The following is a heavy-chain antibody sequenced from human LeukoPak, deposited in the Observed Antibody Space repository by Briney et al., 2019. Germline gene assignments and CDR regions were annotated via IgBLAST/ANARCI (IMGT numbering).Heavy chain of an antibody. CDR1: GFTFSSYA. CDR3: AKNDRYSSSPRYYFDD. D-gene: IGHD6-13*01. V-gene: IGHV3-23*01. Sequence: GGSLRLSCAASGFTFSSYAMSWVRQAPGKGLEWVSTISGSGGGTYYADSVKGRFTISRVNSKNTVSLQTDSLRVDDTAVYYCAKNDRYSSSPRYYFDDWGQGTLVTVSS. CDR2: ISGSGGGT. J-gene: IGHJ4*02.